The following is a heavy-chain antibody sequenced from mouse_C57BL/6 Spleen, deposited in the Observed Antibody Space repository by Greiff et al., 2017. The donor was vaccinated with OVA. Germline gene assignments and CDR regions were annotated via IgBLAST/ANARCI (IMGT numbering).Heavy chain of an antibody. CDR3: ASQTGNWYFDV. J-gene: IGHJ1*03. V-gene: IGHV5-16*01. CDR1: GFTFSDYY. CDR2: INYDGSST. D-gene: IGHD4-1*01. Sequence: EVNVVESEGGLVQPGSSMKLSCTASGFTFSDYYMAWVRQVPEKGLEWVANINYDGSSTYYLDSLKSRFIISRDNAKNILYLQMSSLKSEDTATYYCASQTGNWYFDVWGTGTTVTVSS.